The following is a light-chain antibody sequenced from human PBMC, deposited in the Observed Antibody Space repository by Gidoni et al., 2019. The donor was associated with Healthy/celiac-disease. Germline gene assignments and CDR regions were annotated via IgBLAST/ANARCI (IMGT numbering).Light chain of an antibody. CDR2: GAS. CDR3: QQYNNWPPWT. Sequence: EIVMTPSPATLSVSPGDRATLSCRASQSVSSNLAWYQQKPGQASRLLIYGASTMATGIPARFSGSGSGTEFTLTISSLQSEDFAVYYCQQYNNWPPWTFGQGTKVEIK. V-gene: IGKV3-15*01. J-gene: IGKJ1*01. CDR1: QSVSSN.